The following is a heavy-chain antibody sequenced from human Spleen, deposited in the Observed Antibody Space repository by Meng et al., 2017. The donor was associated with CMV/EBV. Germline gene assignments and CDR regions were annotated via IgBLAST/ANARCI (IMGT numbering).Heavy chain of an antibody. D-gene: IGHD4-11*01. J-gene: IGHJ4*02. V-gene: IGHV1-2*02. CDR1: GYTFTGYY. Sequence: ASVKVSCKASGYTFTGYYMHWVRQAPGQGLEWMGWINPNSGGTNYAQKFQGRVTMTRDTSIRTAYMELSRLRSDDTAVYYCASIGGTVTTHFDYWGQGTLVTVSS. CDR2: INPNSGGT. CDR3: ASIGGTVTTHFDY.